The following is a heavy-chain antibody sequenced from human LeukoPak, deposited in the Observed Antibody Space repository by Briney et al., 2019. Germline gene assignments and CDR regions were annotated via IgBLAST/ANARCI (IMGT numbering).Heavy chain of an antibody. Sequence: GGSLRLSCAASGFIFHNYAMSWVRQAPGKGLEWVSVIYSGGSTYYADSVKGRFTISRDNSKNTLYLQMNSLRAEDTAVYYCAREGTPVRGMDVWGQGTTVTVSS. J-gene: IGHJ6*02. CDR3: AREGTPVRGMDV. CDR2: IYSGGST. V-gene: IGHV3-66*01. CDR1: GFIFHNYA.